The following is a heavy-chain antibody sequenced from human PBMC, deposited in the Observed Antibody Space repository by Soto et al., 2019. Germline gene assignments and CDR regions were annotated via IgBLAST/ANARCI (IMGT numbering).Heavy chain of an antibody. CDR3: AKDGAD. J-gene: IGHJ4*02. D-gene: IGHD3-16*01. CDR2: ISYDGNNK. V-gene: IGHV3-30*14. Sequence: QVQLMESGGGVVQPGRSLRLSCAASGFTFSSYAMHWVRQATGKGLEWVAVISYDGNNKYYADSVKGRFTICRDNSKNTLYLQMNSLKAKNTTVYYSAKDGADWSQGTLGTV. CDR1: GFTFSSYA.